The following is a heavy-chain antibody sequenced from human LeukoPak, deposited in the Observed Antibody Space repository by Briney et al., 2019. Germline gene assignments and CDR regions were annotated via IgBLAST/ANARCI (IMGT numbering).Heavy chain of an antibody. CDR3: ARDSVPHSSGRRAALDY. Sequence: GGSLRLSCAASGFTFSSYGMHWVRQAPGKGLEWVAVIWYDGSNKYYADSVKGRFTISRDNSKNTLYLQMNSLRAEDTAVYYCARDSVPHSSGRRAALDYWGQGTLVTVSS. CDR2: IWYDGSNK. CDR1: GFTFSSYG. V-gene: IGHV3-33*01. D-gene: IGHD6-19*01. J-gene: IGHJ4*02.